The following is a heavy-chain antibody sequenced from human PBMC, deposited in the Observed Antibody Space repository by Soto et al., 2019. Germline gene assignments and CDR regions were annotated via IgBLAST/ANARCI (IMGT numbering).Heavy chain of an antibody. Sequence: QVPLVQSGADVKKPGASVKVSCEASGYTFSSYDISWVRQASGQGLEWMGWVNPNSNETDYAQKFQGRVTMTGNTSIRTAYMELRSLRSDDTAVYYCVRSGRRSGIDYWGQGTLVTVSS. CDR2: VNPNSNET. D-gene: IGHD5-12*01. J-gene: IGHJ4*02. CDR3: VRSGRRSGIDY. CDR1: GYTFSSYD. V-gene: IGHV1-8*01.